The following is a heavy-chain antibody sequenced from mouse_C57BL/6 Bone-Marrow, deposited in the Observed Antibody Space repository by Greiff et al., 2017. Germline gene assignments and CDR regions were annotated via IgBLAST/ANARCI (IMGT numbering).Heavy chain of an antibody. Sequence: VKLVESGPGLVQPSQSLSITCTVSGFSLTSYGVHWVRQSPGKGLEWLGVICSGGSTDYNAAFISRLSISKDNSKSHVFCKMNSLQADDPAIYYWASHGITTREYAMDYWGQGTSVTVSS. CDR3: ASHGITTREYAMDY. CDR1: GFSLTSYG. V-gene: IGHV2-2*01. D-gene: IGHD2-4*01. CDR2: ICSGGST. J-gene: IGHJ4*01.